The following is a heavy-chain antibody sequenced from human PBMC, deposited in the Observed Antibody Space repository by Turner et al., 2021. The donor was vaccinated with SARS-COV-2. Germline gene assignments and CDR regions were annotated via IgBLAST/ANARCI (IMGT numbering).Heavy chain of an antibody. CDR1: GGTFSSYA. D-gene: IGHD3-3*01. CDR2: INPNSGGT. CDR3: ARGPRGYDFWSGYPNWFDP. V-gene: IGHV1-2*02. J-gene: IGHJ5*02. Sequence: QVQLVQSGAEVKKPGSSVKVSCKASGGTFSSYAISWVRQAAGQGLEWMGGINPNSGGTNYAQKFQGRVTMTSDTSISTAYMELSRLRSDDTAVYYCARGPRGYDFWSGYPNWFDPWGQGTLVTVSS.